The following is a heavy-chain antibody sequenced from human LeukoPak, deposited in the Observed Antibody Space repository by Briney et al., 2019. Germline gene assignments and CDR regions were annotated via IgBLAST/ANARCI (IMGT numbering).Heavy chain of an antibody. Sequence: GESLRLSCAASGFTFSDSWMTWVRQVPGKGLEWVGRIKSKIGGETTEYAAPVEGRFTISRDDSKTTVYLRMSGLRTEDTALYYCTTDSGSFDVWGRGTMVTVSS. J-gene: IGHJ3*01. CDR3: TTDSGSFDV. D-gene: IGHD3-10*01. CDR2: IKSKIGGETT. V-gene: IGHV3-15*01. CDR1: GFTFSDSW.